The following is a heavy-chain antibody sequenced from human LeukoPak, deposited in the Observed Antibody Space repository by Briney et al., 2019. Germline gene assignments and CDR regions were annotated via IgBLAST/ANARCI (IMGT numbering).Heavy chain of an antibody. CDR1: GFTSSNDW. CDR2: ISGDGTTI. V-gene: IGHV3-74*01. Sequence: PGGSLRLSCAVSGFTSSNDWMHWVRQAPGKGLVWVSRISGDGTTINYADSVKGRFTISRDNAKKTLYLQMDSLRAEDTAVYYCAGTWSFDYWGQGTLVTVSS. J-gene: IGHJ4*02. CDR3: AGTWSFDY. D-gene: IGHD2-15*01.